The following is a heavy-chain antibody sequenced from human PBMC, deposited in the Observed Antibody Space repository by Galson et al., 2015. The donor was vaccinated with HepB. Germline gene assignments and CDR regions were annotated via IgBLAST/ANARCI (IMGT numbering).Heavy chain of an antibody. CDR3: ARLVGWGRFDS. D-gene: IGHD3-16*01. CDR2: IKQADSAK. Sequence: SLRLSCAASGFTFSSYWMVWVRQAPENGLEWVARIKQADSAKNYVDSVKGRFTTSRDNAENAVHLQMNSLRVEGTAVYHCARLVGWGRFDSWGQGTLVIVSS. V-gene: IGHV3-7*01. J-gene: IGHJ5*01. CDR1: GFTFSSYW.